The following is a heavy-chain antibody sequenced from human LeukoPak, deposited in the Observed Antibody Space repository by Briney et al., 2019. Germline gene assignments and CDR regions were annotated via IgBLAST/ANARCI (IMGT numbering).Heavy chain of an antibody. Sequence: GGSLRLSCAASGFTFSSYGMHWVRQAPGKGLEWVAVISYDGSNKYYADSVKGRFTISRDNSKNTLYLQMNSLRGEDTAVYYCASEGIAAAADIWGQGTTVTVSS. CDR2: ISYDGSNK. J-gene: IGHJ6*02. CDR3: ASEGIAAAADI. CDR1: GFTFSSYG. D-gene: IGHD6-13*01. V-gene: IGHV3-30*03.